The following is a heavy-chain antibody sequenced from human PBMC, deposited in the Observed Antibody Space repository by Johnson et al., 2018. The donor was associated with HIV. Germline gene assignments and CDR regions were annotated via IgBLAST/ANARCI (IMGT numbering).Heavy chain of an antibody. D-gene: IGHD1-26*01. CDR1: GFPFRSYG. J-gene: IGHJ3*02. Sequence: QVQLVESGGGVVQAGRSLRLSCAASGFPFRSYGMDWVRQAPGKGLEWVAFIRYDGSDKFYVDSVKGRFTISRDNSKNTLYLQMKSLRAEDTAVYYCAKESKWESRTPHDFDIWGQGTMVTVSS. CDR3: AKESKWESRTPHDFDI. V-gene: IGHV3-30*02. CDR2: IRYDGSDK.